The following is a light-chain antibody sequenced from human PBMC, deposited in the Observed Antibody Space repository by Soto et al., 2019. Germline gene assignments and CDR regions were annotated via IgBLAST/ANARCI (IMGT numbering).Light chain of an antibody. V-gene: IGLV1-44*01. J-gene: IGLJ1*01. CDR3: AAWDDSLNAFYV. CDR1: RSNIGSNT. CDR2: DNH. Sequence: QSALTQPPSVSGTPGQRVTISCSGSRSNIGSNTVNWYQDLPGTAPKLLVYDNHHRPSGVPDRFSGSKSGTSASLAISGLQSEDEAEYYCAAWDDSLNAFYVLGTGTKVPS.